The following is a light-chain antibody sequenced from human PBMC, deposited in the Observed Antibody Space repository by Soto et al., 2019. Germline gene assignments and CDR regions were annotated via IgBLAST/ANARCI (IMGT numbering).Light chain of an antibody. CDR2: DVT. CDR3: SSHSNITPYV. Sequence: SALTQPAPVSGAPGQSITLSCPGTSSAVGGYNYVSWYQQHPGKAPKLMVYDVTNRPSGVSDRFSGSKSGNTASLTISGLQAEDEADYFCSSHSNITPYVFGTGTKVTVL. J-gene: IGLJ1*01. CDR1: SSAVGGYNY. V-gene: IGLV2-14*01.